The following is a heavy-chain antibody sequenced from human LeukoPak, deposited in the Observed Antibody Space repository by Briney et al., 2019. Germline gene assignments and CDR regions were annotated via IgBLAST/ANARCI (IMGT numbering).Heavy chain of an antibody. Sequence: SQTLSFTCTVSGGSISSGSYYWSWIRQPAGKGLEWIGRSYTSGSTNYNPSLKSRVTISVDTSKNQFSLKLSSVTAADTAVYYCARVNTIFGVADYWGQGTLVTVSS. CDR2: SYTSGST. CDR1: GGSISSGSYY. J-gene: IGHJ4*02. V-gene: IGHV4-61*02. CDR3: ARVNTIFGVADY. D-gene: IGHD3-3*01.